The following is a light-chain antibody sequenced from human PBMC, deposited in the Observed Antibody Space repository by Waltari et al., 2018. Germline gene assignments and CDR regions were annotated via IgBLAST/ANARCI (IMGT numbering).Light chain of an antibody. CDR2: DAS. CDR1: DTINNA. Sequence: EILLTQSPATLSLSPGERAPLSCRASDTINNALAWYQQKPGQAPRLLIYDASKRATGIPARFSGSGSGTDFTLTISSLEPEDFAVYYCQQRSHWLFGGGTKVEIK. V-gene: IGKV3-11*01. J-gene: IGKJ4*01. CDR3: QQRSHWL.